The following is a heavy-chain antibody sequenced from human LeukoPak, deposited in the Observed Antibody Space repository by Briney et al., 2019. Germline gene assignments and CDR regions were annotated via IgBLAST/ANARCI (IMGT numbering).Heavy chain of an antibody. CDR3: ARDPTPDY. CDR1: GGSISSVNYY. CDR2: IFYGGTT. Sequence: PSETLSLTCTVSGGSISSVNYYWGWIRQPPGKGLEWIGSIFYGGTTYYNPSLKSRVTISVDTSQNHFSLNLRSVTAADTAVYYCARDPTPDYWGQGTLVTVSS. J-gene: IGHJ4*02. V-gene: IGHV4-39*02.